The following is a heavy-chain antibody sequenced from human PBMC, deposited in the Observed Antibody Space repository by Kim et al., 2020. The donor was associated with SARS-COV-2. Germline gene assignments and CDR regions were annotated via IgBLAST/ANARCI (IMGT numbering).Heavy chain of an antibody. J-gene: IGHJ2*01. CDR3: AKSVAAAAAYWYFDL. Sequence: DTVKGRFTSSRDNSKNTLYLQMNSLRAEDTAVYYCAKSVAAAAAYWYFDLWGRGALVTVSS. D-gene: IGHD6-13*01. V-gene: IGHV3-33*06.